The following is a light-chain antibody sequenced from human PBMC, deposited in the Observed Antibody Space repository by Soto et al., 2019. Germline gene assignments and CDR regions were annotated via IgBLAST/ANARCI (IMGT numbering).Light chain of an antibody. CDR3: QQYENSPIT. J-gene: IGKJ5*01. Sequence: EIVLTQSPGILSLSPGERASLSCGASQSITSSFLAWYQQEPGQAPRLLIYGASSRATGTPDRFSGTGSETDFTLTINRLEPEDFAVYYCQQYENSPITFGQGTRLEIK. V-gene: IGKV3-20*01. CDR1: QSITSSF. CDR2: GAS.